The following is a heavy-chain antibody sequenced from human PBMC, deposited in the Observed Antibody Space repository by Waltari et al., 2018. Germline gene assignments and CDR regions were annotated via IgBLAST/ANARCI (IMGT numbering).Heavy chain of an antibody. CDR2: FYVGGTT. CDR1: GGPISNNY. CDR3: AGRYYYYMDV. J-gene: IGHJ6*03. D-gene: IGHD3-9*01. V-gene: IGHV4-4*07. Sequence: QVQLQESGPGLVKPSETLSLTCTVSGGPISNNYWNWVRQPAGKGLEWIGRFYVGGTTDYNPSLRSRVTMSVDTSKKQFSLRLSSVTAADTAVYFCAGRYYYYMDVWGKGTTVTVSS.